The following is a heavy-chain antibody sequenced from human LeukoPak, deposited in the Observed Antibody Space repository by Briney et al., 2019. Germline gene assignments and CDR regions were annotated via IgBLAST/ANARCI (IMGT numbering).Heavy chain of an antibody. CDR1: GGSISSYY. CDR3: ARDLGYCSTASCYAWIGP. CDR2: IYYSGNS. D-gene: IGHD2-2*01. Sequence: SETLSLTCTVSGGSISSYYWSWIRQPPGKGLEWIGYIYYSGNSNYNPSLNSRVTISVDTSKNQFSLRLSSVTAADTAIYYCARDLGYCSTASCYAWIGPWGQGSLVTVSS. V-gene: IGHV4-59*01. J-gene: IGHJ5*02.